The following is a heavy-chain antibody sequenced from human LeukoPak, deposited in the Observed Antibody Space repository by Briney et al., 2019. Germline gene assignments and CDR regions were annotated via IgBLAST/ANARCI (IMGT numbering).Heavy chain of an antibody. CDR1: GGSFSGYY. CDR3: ARDGYGYEDY. Sequence: SETLSLTCAVYGGSFSGYYWSWIRQPPGKGLEWIGEINHSGSTNYNPSLKSRVTISVDTSKNQFSLKPSSVTAADTAVYYCARDGYGYEDYWGQGTLVTVSS. V-gene: IGHV4-34*01. CDR2: INHSGST. J-gene: IGHJ4*02. D-gene: IGHD5-18*01.